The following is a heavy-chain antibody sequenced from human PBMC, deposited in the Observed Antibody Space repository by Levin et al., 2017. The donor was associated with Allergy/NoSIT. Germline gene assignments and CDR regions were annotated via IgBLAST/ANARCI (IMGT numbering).Heavy chain of an antibody. CDR1: GFTFSSYA. CDR3: AKGSGGSCRLVIDY. D-gene: IGHD2-15*01. J-gene: IGHJ4*02. CDR2: ISGSGGST. V-gene: IGHV3-23*01. Sequence: GESLKISCAASGFTFSSYAMSWVRQAPGKGLEWVSAISGSGGSTYYADSVKGRFTISRDNSKNTLYLQMNSLRAEDTAVYYCAKGSGGSCRLVIDYWGQGTLVTVSS.